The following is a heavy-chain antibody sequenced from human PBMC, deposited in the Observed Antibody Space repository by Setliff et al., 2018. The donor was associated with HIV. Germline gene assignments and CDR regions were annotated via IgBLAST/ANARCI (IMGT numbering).Heavy chain of an antibody. CDR2: IDFTTTIVT. CDR3: ASARIPTGGTSTSFDY. D-gene: IGHD1-1*01. V-gene: IGHV3-48*01. J-gene: IGHJ4*02. CDR1: GFIFSDYR. Sequence: GSLRLSCAASGFIFSDYRMDWVRQAPGKGLEWVAYIDFTTTIVTHYADSVKGRFTISRDNSKNTLYLQVNSLRPDDTALYYCASARIPTGGTSTSFDYWGQGALVTVSS.